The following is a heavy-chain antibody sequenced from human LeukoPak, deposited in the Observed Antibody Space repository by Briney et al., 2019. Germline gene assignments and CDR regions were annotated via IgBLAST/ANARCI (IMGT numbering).Heavy chain of an antibody. J-gene: IGHJ4*02. CDR1: GFTFSSYG. CDR3: ATLNWNYPDY. CDR2: ISYDGSNK. Sequence: GRSLRLSCAASGFTFSSYGMHWVRQAPGKGLEWVAVISYDGSNKYYADSVKGRFAISRDNSKNTLYLQMNSLRAEDTAVYYCATLNWNYPDYWGQGTLVTVSS. V-gene: IGHV3-30*03. D-gene: IGHD1-1*01.